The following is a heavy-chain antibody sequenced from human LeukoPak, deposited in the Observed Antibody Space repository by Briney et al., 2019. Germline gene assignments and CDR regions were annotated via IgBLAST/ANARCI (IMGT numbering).Heavy chain of an antibody. Sequence: ASVKVSCKASGGTFSSYAISWVRQAPGQGLEWMGRIIPILGIANSAQQSQGRVTIPAAKSTSTAYRELSSLRSEDTAVYFCARGIAAAGTPVWGQGTLVTVSS. CDR3: ARGIAAAGTPV. J-gene: IGHJ4*02. CDR1: GGTFSSYA. D-gene: IGHD6-13*01. V-gene: IGHV1-69*04. CDR2: IIPILGIA.